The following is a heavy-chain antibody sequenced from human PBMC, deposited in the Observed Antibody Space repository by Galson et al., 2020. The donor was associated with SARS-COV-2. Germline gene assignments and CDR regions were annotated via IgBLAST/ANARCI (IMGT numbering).Heavy chain of an antibody. CDR1: GFTFSSYS. D-gene: IGHD6-6*01. Sequence: GESLKISCAASGFTFSSYSMHWVRQAPGKGLEWVSYISSSSSYIYYADSVKGRFTISRDNAKNSLYLQMNSLRAEDTAVYYCARDGGVGSSLYFDYWGQGTLVTVSS. CDR2: ISSSSSYI. V-gene: IGHV3-21*01. J-gene: IGHJ4*02. CDR3: ARDGGVGSSLYFDY.